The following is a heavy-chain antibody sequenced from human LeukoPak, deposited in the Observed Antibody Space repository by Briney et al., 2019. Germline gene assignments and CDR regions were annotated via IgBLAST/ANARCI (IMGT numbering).Heavy chain of an antibody. Sequence: SQTLSLTCTVSGGSISSGGYYWSWIRQHPGKGLEWIGYIYYSGSTYYNPSLKSRVTISVDTSKNQFSLKLSSVTAADTAVYYCARDRASPTHDSSGYRINWFDPWGQGTLVTVSS. V-gene: IGHV4-31*03. CDR2: IYYSGST. J-gene: IGHJ5*02. D-gene: IGHD3-22*01. CDR3: ARDRASPTHDSSGYRINWFDP. CDR1: GGSISSGGYY.